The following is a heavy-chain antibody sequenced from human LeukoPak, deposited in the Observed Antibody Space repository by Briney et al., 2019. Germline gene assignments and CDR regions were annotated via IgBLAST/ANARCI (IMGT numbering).Heavy chain of an antibody. V-gene: IGHV4-59*01. D-gene: IGHD3-10*01. Sequence: PSETLSLTCTVSGGSISSYYWSWIRQPPGKGLEWIGYIYYSGSTNYNPSLKSRVTISVDTSKNQFSLKLSSVTAADTAVYYCARSLWFGELSAFDYWGQGTLVTVSS. CDR1: GGSISSYY. CDR2: IYYSGST. CDR3: ARSLWFGELSAFDY. J-gene: IGHJ4*02.